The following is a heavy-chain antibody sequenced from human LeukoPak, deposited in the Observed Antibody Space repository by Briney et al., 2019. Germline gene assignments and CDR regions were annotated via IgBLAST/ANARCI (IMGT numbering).Heavy chain of an antibody. V-gene: IGHV3-33*01. CDR2: IWYDGSNK. J-gene: IGHJ2*01. D-gene: IGHD6-13*01. Sequence: PGRPLRLSCAASGLTFSSYGMHWVRQAPGKGLEWVAVIWYDGSNKYYADSVKGRFTISRDNSKNTLYLQMNSLRAEDTAVYYCARDARIAAAALYWYFDLWGRGTLLTVSS. CDR3: ARDARIAAAALYWYFDL. CDR1: GLTFSSYG.